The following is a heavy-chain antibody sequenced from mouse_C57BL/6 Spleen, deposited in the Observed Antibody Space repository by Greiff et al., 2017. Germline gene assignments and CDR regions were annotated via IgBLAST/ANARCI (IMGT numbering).Heavy chain of an antibody. CDR2: IDPSDSYT. D-gene: IGHD1-1*01. J-gene: IGHJ2*01. CDR1: GYTFTSYW. Sequence: QVQLQQPGAELVMPGASVKLSCKASGYTFTSYWMHWVKQRPGQGLEWIGEIDPSDSYTNYNQKFKGKSTLTVDKSSSTAYMQLSSLTSEDSAVYCCARSLTTVVGDYWGQGTTLTVSS. CDR3: ARSLTTVVGDY. V-gene: IGHV1-69*01.